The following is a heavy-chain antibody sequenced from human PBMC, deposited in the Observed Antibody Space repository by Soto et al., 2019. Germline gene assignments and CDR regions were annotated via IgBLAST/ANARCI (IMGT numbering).Heavy chain of an antibody. J-gene: IGHJ6*02. D-gene: IGHD6-13*01. CDR3: ARESRGLSSSWPYYYYGMDV. CDR2: ISPNNGST. Sequence: ASVKVSCKASGYTFTSYGISWVRQAPGQGLEWMGWISPNNGSTNYAQKFQGWVTMTRDTSISTAYMELSRLRSDDTAVYYCARESRGLSSSWPYYYYGMDVWGQGTTVTVSS. CDR1: GYTFTSYG. V-gene: IGHV1-2*04.